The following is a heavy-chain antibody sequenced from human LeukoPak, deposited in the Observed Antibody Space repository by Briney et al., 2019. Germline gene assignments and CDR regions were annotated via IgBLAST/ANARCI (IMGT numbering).Heavy chain of an antibody. J-gene: IGHJ5*02. CDR2: IYYSGST. Sequence: SETLSLTCTVSGGSISSYYWSWIRQPPGKGLEWIGYIYYSGSTNYNPSLKSRVTISVDTSKNQFSLKLSPVTAADTAVYYCARDMDGSGSYYNNLGWFDPWGQGTLVTVSS. CDR3: ARDMDGSGSYYNNLGWFDP. V-gene: IGHV4-59*01. CDR1: GGSISSYY. D-gene: IGHD3-10*01.